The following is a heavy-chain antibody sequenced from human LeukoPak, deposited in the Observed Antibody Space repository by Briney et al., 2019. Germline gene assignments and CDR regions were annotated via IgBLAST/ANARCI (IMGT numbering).Heavy chain of an antibody. CDR3: ARAGMVGPKFDY. J-gene: IGHJ4*02. CDR1: GGSISSGSYY. D-gene: IGHD1-26*01. V-gene: IGHV4-61*02. Sequence: SETLSLTCTVSGGSISSGSYYWSWIRQPAGQGLEWIGRIYTSGSTNYNPSLKSRVTISVDTSKNQFSLKLSSVTAADTAVYYCARAGMVGPKFDYWGQGTLVTVSS. CDR2: IYTSGST.